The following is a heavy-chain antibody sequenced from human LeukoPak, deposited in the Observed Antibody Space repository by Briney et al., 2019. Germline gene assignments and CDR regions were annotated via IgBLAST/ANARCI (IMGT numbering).Heavy chain of an antibody. V-gene: IGHV3-30*02. CDR1: GLTFSRHG. D-gene: IGHD1-14*01. CDR3: AKGPYYFKNHRPQYYYYMDV. CDR2: IRYDGSDK. Sequence: GGSLRLSCAASGLTFSRHGMHWVRQAPGKGLEWVAFIRYDGSDKYYADSVKGRFTISRDNSENTLYLQMNSLRPEDTAVYHLAKGPYYFKNHRPQYYYYMDVWGKGTTVIVSS. J-gene: IGHJ6*03.